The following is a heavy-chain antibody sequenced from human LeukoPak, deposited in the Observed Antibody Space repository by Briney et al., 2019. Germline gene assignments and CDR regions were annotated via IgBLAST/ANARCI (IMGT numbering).Heavy chain of an antibody. D-gene: IGHD7-27*01. V-gene: IGHV3-30-3*01. Sequence: SGGSLRLSCAASGFTFSNFAMHWVRQAPGKGLEWVAVISYDGDNEYYADSVKGQFTISRDNSKDRLYLQMNSLRPEDTAMYYCARFRGERSWYYYGMAVWGRGTTVTVSS. CDR3: ARFRGERSWYYYGMAV. CDR2: ISYDGDNE. CDR1: GFTFSNFA. J-gene: IGHJ6*02.